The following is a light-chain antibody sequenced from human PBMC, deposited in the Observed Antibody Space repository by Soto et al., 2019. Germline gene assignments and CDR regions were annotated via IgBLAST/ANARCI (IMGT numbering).Light chain of an antibody. CDR2: EGT. V-gene: IGLV2-23*01. CDR1: SRDVGAYNL. J-gene: IGLJ3*02. Sequence: QSALTQPASVSGSPGQSITVSCTGTSRDVGAYNLVSWYQQHPGKAPRLIIYEGTKRPSGISHRFSGSKSDNTASLTISGLRAEDEAHYHCCSYAGSRTFVFGGGTKLTVL. CDR3: CSYAGSRTFV.